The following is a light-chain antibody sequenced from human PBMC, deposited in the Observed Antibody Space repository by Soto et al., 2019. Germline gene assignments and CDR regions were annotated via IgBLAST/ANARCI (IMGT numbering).Light chain of an antibody. CDR3: AAWNDSPYLWV. CDR2: RDS. Sequence: QSVLTQPPSASGTPGQRVSISCSGSSSNIGSNAVHWYQQFPGTAPRLLIYRDSQRPSGVPDRFSGSKSGTSASLVISGRQSDDEADYYCAAWNDSPYLWVFGGGTKLTVL. V-gene: IGLV1-44*01. J-gene: IGLJ3*02. CDR1: SSNIGSNA.